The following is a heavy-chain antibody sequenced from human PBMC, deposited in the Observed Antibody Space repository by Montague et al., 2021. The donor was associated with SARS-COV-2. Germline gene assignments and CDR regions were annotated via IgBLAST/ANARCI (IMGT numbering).Heavy chain of an antibody. D-gene: IGHD4-11*01. V-gene: IGHV4-59*08. CDR3: ARHLMVTTVTSHMYHYAMDV. CDR1: GDSISNYS. J-gene: IGHJ6*02. Sequence: SETLSLTCSVSGDSISNYSWSWIRQSPGKGLVGIGYIYYCGSTNYNPSLTSRVTISIDTSKTQVSLKLTSVTAADTAVYYCARHLMVTTVTSHMYHYAMDVWGQGTTVTVSS. CDR2: IYYCGST.